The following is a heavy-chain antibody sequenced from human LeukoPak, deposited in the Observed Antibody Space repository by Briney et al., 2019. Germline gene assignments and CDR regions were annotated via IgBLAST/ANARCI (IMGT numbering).Heavy chain of an antibody. Sequence: VASVKVSCKASGYTFTSYGISWLRQAPGQGLEWMGWISAYNGNTNYAQKLQGRVTMTTDTSTSTAYMELRSLRSDDTAVYYCARAPNTMVYDYWGQGTLVTVSS. CDR2: ISAYNGNT. CDR1: GYTFTSYG. CDR3: ARAPNTMVYDY. V-gene: IGHV1-18*01. J-gene: IGHJ4*02. D-gene: IGHD3-10*01.